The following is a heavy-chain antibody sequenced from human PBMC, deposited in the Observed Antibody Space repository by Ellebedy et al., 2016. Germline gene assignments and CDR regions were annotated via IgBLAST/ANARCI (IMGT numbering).Heavy chain of an antibody. Sequence: AGSLRLSXSVSGGSISSSSYYLGWIRQPPGKGLEWIGSIYYSGSTYYNPSLKSRVTISVDTSKNQFSLKLSSVTAADTAVYYCASPPSLKYYDSRTRFTRWGQGTLVTVSS. CDR3: ASPPSLKYYDSRTRFTR. J-gene: IGHJ4*02. CDR2: IYYSGST. CDR1: GGSISSSSYY. V-gene: IGHV4-39*01. D-gene: IGHD3-22*01.